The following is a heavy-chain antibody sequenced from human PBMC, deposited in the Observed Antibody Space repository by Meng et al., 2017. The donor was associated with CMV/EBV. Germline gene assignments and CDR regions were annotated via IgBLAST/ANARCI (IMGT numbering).Heavy chain of an antibody. CDR2: IKQDGSEK. Sequence: ESLKIPCPASGFTFSSYWMSWVRQAPGKGLEWVANIKQDGSEKYYVDSVKGRFTISRDNAKNSLYLQMNSLRAEDTAVYYCARDTRAATDYWGQGTLVTVSS. J-gene: IGHJ4*02. CDR1: GFTFSSYW. D-gene: IGHD2-15*01. CDR3: ARDTRAATDY. V-gene: IGHV3-7*01.